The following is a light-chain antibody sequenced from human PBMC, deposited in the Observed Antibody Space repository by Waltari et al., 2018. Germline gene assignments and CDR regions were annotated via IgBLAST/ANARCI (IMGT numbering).Light chain of an antibody. CDR2: EVF. V-gene: IGLV2-8*01. Sequence: QSALTQPPSASGSPGQSVTISCTGTSSHVGGYKYVSWYQFHPGKAPKLLIYEVFKRPSGVPDRFSGSKSGNTASLIVSGLQAEDEAEYYCSSYAGNNFVVFGGGTQLTVL. CDR1: SSHVGGYKY. J-gene: IGLJ2*01. CDR3: SSYAGNNFVV.